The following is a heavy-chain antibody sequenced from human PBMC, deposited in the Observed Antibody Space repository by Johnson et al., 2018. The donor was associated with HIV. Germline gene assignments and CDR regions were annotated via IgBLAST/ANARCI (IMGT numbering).Heavy chain of an antibody. Sequence: VQLVQPAGGLVQPGGSPRPSCAASGFTYSSYAMHWVRQAPGQGLEYVSAIRSTGGSTYSANSRKGRFTTSRDNSKNTLYLQMGRLRAEDIAVYYCAKGYGGTAFSPYLALDIWGQGTMVTVSS. V-gene: IGHV3-64*01. CDR1: GFTYSSYA. CDR3: AKGYGGTAFSPYLALDI. CDR2: IRSTGGST. J-gene: IGHJ3*02. D-gene: IGHD4-23*01.